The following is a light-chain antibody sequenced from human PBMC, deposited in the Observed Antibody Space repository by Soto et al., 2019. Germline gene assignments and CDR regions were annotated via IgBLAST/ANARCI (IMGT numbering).Light chain of an antibody. CDR3: QQYGNYWT. CDR2: KAS. CDR1: RSVSSW. V-gene: IGKV1-5*03. J-gene: IGKJ1*01. Sequence: DIQMTQSPSTLSASVGDRVTITCRAGRSVSSWLAWYQQKPGKAPKLLIYKASTLESGVPSRFSGSGSVTEFTLTIISLQPDDFATYYCQQYGNYWTFGQGTTVEI.